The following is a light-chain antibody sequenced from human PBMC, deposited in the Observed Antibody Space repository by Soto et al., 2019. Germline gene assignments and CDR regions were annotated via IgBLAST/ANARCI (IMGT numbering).Light chain of an antibody. J-gene: IGKJ2*01. CDR1: QTISNY. V-gene: IGKV1-39*01. CDR3: QQTYSPPPYT. CDR2: AAS. Sequence: DIQMTQSPSSLSASVGDRVTITCRASQTISNYLNWYQLKPGKAPKLLIYAASTLHSGVPSRFSGGGSGTDFTLTVISLLPYDFATDYCQQTYSPPPYTFGQGTKLDIK.